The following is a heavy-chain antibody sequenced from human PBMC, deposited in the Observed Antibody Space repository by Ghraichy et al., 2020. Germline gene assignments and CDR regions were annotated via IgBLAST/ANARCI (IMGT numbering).Heavy chain of an antibody. Sequence: GGSLRLSCAASGFMFDSYGMHWVRQAPGQGLEWVAFVRYDGNSQAYADSVKGRFTISRDNSNNTLYLQMNNLRNEDTAVYYCAKDRGTYYPVFHYWGQGALVSVS. CDR3: AKDRGTYYPVFHY. J-gene: IGHJ4*02. CDR2: VRYDGNSQ. CDR1: GFMFDSYG. D-gene: IGHD1-26*01. V-gene: IGHV3-30*02.